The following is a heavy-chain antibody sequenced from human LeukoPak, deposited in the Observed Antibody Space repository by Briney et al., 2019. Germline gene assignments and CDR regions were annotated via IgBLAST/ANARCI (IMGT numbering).Heavy chain of an antibody. Sequence: ASVKVSCKASGCTFTSYYFHWVRQAPGQGLEWMGWVNPNTGGTNYAQMFQGRVTMTRDTSISTAYMELSRLTSDDTAVYYCARDSYGGNWSLGYWGQGTLVTVSS. CDR1: GCTFTSYY. CDR2: VNPNTGGT. J-gene: IGHJ4*02. V-gene: IGHV1-2*02. CDR3: ARDSYGGNWSLGY. D-gene: IGHD4-23*01.